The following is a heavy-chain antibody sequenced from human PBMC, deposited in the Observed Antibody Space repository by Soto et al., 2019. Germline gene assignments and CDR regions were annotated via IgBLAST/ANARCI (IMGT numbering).Heavy chain of an antibody. CDR3: ARSVTP. Sequence: SETLSLTCSVSGGSLSDGDYFWSWIRQHPGKGLEWIGYIYHSGNTYNNPSLKSRVTISVDTSKNQFSLKLSSVTAADTAVYYCARSVTPWGQGTLVTVSS. J-gene: IGHJ5*02. V-gene: IGHV4-31*03. CDR2: IYHSGNT. CDR1: GGSLSDGDYF. D-gene: IGHD3-10*01.